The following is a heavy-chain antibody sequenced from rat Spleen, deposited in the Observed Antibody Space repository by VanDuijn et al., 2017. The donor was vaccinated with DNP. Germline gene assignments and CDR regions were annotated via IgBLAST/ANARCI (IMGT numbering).Heavy chain of an antibody. J-gene: IGHJ1*01. CDR2: ISYSGST. D-gene: IGHD1-11*01. CDR3: ARGLNYGGYIYSWYFDF. V-gene: IGHV3-1*01. Sequence: EVQLQESGPGLVKPSESLSLTCSVTDYSITSGYRWNWIRKFPGNKMEWMGYISYSGSTSFNPSLKSRISITRDTSKNQFFLQLNSVTTEDTATYYCARGLNYGGYIYSWYFDFWGPGTMVTVSS. CDR1: DYSITSGY.